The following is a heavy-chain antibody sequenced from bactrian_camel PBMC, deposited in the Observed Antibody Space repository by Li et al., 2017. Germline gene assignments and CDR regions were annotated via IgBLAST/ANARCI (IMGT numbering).Heavy chain of an antibody. J-gene: IGHJ4*01. CDR1: GFRERHYC. V-gene: IGHV3S53*01. CDR3: APDSSPQMGCY. D-gene: IGHD3*01. CDR2: LDSDGET. Sequence: HGQLVESGGGSVQVGGSLRLSCVVSGFRERHYCLGWFRQAPGKEREGVAALDSDGETTYADSVKGRFTISQNRAEATVYLDMGSLNAGDTAVYYCAPDSSPQMGCYWTRGTQVTVS.